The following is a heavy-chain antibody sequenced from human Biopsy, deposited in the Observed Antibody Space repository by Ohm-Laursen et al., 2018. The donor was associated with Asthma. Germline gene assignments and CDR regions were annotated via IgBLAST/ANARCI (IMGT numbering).Heavy chain of an antibody. CDR1: GGYLTGHY. J-gene: IGHJ5*02. V-gene: IGHV4-34*01. Sequence: SETLSLTCTVYGGYLTGHYWNWIRQPLGKGLEWIGEIDQSGYTNYNPSLKSRVTISADTSKNQFHLNLSSVTAADTAVYFCARAAITGIRGWFDPWGQGTQVTVSS. CDR3: ARAAITGIRGWFDP. D-gene: IGHD1-20*01. CDR2: IDQSGYT.